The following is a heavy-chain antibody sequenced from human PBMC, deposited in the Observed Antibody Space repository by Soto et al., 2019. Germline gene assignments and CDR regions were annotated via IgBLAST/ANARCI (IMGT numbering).Heavy chain of an antibody. CDR2: ISAYNGNT. D-gene: IGHD3-10*01. CDR1: GYTFTSYG. J-gene: IGHJ4*02. V-gene: IGHV1-18*01. Sequence: GASVKVSCKASGYTFTSYGISWVRQAPGQGLEWMGWISAYNGNTNYAQKLQGRVTMTTDTSTSTAYMELRSLRSDDTAVYYCARSKSITMVRGALRPYYFDYWGQGTLVTVSS. CDR3: ARSKSITMVRGALRPYYFDY.